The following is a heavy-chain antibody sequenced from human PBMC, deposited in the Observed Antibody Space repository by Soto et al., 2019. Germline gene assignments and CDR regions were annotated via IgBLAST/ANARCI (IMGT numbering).Heavy chain of an antibody. CDR3: ASAWFGALNYFDY. D-gene: IGHD3-10*01. V-gene: IGHV3-72*01. CDR2: IRNKANSYTT. CDR1: GFTFSDHY. J-gene: IGHJ4*02. Sequence: EVQLVESGGGLVQPGGSLRLSCAASGFTFSDHYMEWVRQAPGKGLEWVGRIRNKANSYTTEYGASVKGRFTISRDDSKNSLSLQINSLKTEDTAVYYCASAWFGALNYFDYWGQGTLVTVSS.